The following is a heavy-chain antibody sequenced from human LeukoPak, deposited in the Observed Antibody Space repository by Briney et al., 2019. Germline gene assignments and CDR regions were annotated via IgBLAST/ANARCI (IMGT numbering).Heavy chain of an antibody. CDR2: ISGSGGNT. V-gene: IGHV3-23*01. D-gene: IGHD5-12*01. Sequence: GGSLRLSCAASGFTFSRYAMTWVRQAPGKGLEWVSAISGSGGNTYSADSVKGRLTISRDNAKNSLYLQMNSLRAEDTAVYYCVRRSGYDNYYYYYYMDVWGKGTTVTVSS. CDR1: GFTFSRYA. J-gene: IGHJ6*03. CDR3: VRRSGYDNYYYYYYMDV.